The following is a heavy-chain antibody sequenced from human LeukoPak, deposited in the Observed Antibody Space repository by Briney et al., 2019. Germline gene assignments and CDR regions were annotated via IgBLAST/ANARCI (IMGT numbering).Heavy chain of an antibody. CDR3: ARGGRGGRPYYYGMDV. J-gene: IGHJ6*02. D-gene: IGHD3-10*01. CDR2: MNPNSGNT. Sequence: GASVKVSCKASGYTFTSYDINWVRQATGQGLEWMGWMNPNSGNTGYAQKFQGRVTMTRNTSISTAYLELSSLRSEDTAVYYCARGGRGGRPYYYGMDVWGQGTTVTVSS. CDR1: GYTFTSYD. V-gene: IGHV1-8*01.